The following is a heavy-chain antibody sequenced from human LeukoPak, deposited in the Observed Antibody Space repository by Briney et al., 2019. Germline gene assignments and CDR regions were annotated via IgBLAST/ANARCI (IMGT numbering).Heavy chain of an antibody. CDR1: SGSISSYY. J-gene: IGHJ4*02. D-gene: IGHD5-12*01. V-gene: IGHV4-59*08. Sequence: SETLSLTCTVSSGSISSYYWSWIRQPPGKGLEWIGYIYYSGSTNYNPSLKSRVTISVDTSKNQFSLKLSSVTAADTAVYYCATSGSTKRYFDYWGQGTLVTVSS. CDR3: ATSGSTKRYFDY. CDR2: IYYSGST.